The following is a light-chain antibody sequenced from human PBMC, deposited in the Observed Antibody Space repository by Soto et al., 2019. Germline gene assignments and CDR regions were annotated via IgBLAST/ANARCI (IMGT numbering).Light chain of an antibody. J-gene: IGKJ1*01. CDR3: QQYYLTPPWP. Sequence: DIVMTQSPESLAVSLGERATINCKSSQTVLNSSTNKNFLAWYQQKPGQPPKLLIYWASLRESGVPDRFSGSGSGTDFTLTISSLQAEDVAVYYCQQYYLTPPWPFGQGTKVEIK. CDR2: WAS. CDR1: QTVLNSSTNKNF. V-gene: IGKV4-1*01.